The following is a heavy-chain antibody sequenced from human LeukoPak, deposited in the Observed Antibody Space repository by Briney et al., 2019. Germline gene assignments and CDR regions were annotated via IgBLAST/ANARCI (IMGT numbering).Heavy chain of an antibody. CDR1: GGSISSYY. Sequence: SETLSLTCTVSGGSISSYYWGWIRQPPGKGLEWIGSIYYSGSTYCNPSLKSRVTISVDTSKNQISLKLRSVTAADTAVYYCARRYCSGGSCYSYYFDYWGQGTLVTVSS. CDR2: IYYSGST. V-gene: IGHV4-39*01. J-gene: IGHJ4*02. D-gene: IGHD2-15*01. CDR3: ARRYCSGGSCYSYYFDY.